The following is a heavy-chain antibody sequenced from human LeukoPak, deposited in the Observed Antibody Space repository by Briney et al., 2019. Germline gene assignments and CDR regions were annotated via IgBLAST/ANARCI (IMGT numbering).Heavy chain of an antibody. V-gene: IGHV4-34*01. D-gene: IGHD6-6*01. CDR2: INHSGST. J-gene: IGHJ4*02. CDR1: GFTPCSYS. Sequence: TLRLSCAASGFTPCSYSMGWIRHPPGGRREWIWEINHSGSTNYSPSLKSLVTISVYTSTSQFSLKLSSVTAADTAVYFCARAGYALAPHRGTPIDYWGQGTLVTVSS. CDR3: ARAGYALAPHRGTPIDY.